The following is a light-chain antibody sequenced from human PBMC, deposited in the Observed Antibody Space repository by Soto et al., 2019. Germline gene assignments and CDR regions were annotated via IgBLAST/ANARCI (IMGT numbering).Light chain of an antibody. Sequence: QSVLTQPPSVSAAPGQRVSISCSGSGSNIGSNSVCWYQQLPGAAPKLLIFDSNKRPSGSPDRFSGSKSGTSATLGISGLQTGDEVDYFCATWDSDVSYVVFGGGTKVTVL. CDR1: GSNIGSNS. J-gene: IGLJ2*01. V-gene: IGLV1-51*01. CDR3: ATWDSDVSYVV. CDR2: DSN.